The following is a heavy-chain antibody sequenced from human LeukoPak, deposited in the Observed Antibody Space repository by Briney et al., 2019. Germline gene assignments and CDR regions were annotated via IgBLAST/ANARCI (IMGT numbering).Heavy chain of an antibody. V-gene: IGHV3-43*01. CDR1: GFTFDDYT. Sequence: GGSLRFSXAASGFTFDDYTMHWVRQAPGKGLEWVSLISWDGGSTYYADSVKGRFTISRDNSKNSLYLQMNSLRTEDTALYYCAKEGGSGLGATTPYYYYYYMDVWGKGTTVTVSS. CDR3: AKEGGSGLGATTPYYYYYYMDV. D-gene: IGHD5-12*01. CDR2: ISWDGGST. J-gene: IGHJ6*03.